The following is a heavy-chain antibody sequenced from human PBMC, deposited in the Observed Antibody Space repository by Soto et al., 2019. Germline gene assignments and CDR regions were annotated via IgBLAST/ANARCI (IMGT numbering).Heavy chain of an antibody. J-gene: IGHJ4*02. D-gene: IGHD3-22*01. CDR3: TTPYYYDSSGYLDFDY. V-gene: IGHV3-15*01. Sequence: EVQLVESGGGLVKPGGSLRLSCAASGFTFSNAWMSWVRQAPGKGLEWAGRIKSKTDGGTTDYAAPVKGRFTISRDDSKNTLYLQMNSLKTEDTAVYYCTTPYYYDSSGYLDFDYWGQGTLVTVSS. CDR2: IKSKTDGGTT. CDR1: GFTFSNAW.